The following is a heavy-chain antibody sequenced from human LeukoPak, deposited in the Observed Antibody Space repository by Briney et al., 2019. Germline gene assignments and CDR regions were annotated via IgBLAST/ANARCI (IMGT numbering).Heavy chain of an antibody. Sequence: SVKVSCKASGGTFSSYAISWVRQAPGQGLEWMGGIIPIFGTANYAQKFQGRVTITADESTSTAYMELSSLRSEDTAVYYCATILIAAAASVWFDPWGQGTLVTVSS. V-gene: IGHV1-69*01. CDR1: GGTFSSYA. J-gene: IGHJ5*02. CDR3: ATILIAAAASVWFDP. D-gene: IGHD6-13*01. CDR2: IIPIFGTA.